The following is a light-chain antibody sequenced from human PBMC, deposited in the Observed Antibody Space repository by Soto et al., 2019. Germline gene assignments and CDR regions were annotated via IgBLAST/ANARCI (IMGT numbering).Light chain of an antibody. V-gene: IGKV3-20*01. CDR1: QSVSTI. CDR2: GAS. Sequence: EFVLTQSPGTLSLSPGERATLSCRASQSVSTILAWYQQKPGQAPRLLIYGASSRATGIPDRFSGSGSGTDFTLTISRLEPEDFAVYYCQQYGSSPITFGQGTRLEIK. J-gene: IGKJ5*01. CDR3: QQYGSSPIT.